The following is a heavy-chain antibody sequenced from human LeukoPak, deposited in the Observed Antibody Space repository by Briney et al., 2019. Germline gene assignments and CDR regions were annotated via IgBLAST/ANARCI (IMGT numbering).Heavy chain of an antibody. J-gene: IGHJ4*02. D-gene: IGHD5-24*01. CDR3: ARVGRDGYNIPSVVGY. CDR2: ISGSGDST. CDR1: GFTFSNYA. Sequence: GGSLRLSCAASGFTFSNYAMRWVRQAPGKGLEWVSGISGSGDSTYYADSVKGRFTISRDNSKNTLYLQMNSLRAEDTAVYYCARVGRDGYNIPSVVGYWGQGTLVTVSS. V-gene: IGHV3-23*01.